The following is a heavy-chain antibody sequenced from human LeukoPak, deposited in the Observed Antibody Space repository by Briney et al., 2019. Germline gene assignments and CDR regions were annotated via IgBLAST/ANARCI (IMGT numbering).Heavy chain of an antibody. V-gene: IGHV3-33*06. Sequence: GGSLRLSCAASGFTFSSYGMHWVRQAPGKGLEWVAVIWYDGSNKYYADSVKGRFTISRDNSRNTLYLQMNSLRAEDTAVYYCAKDRPNYYGTNGHYYRRDGDCWGQGTLVTVSS. CDR2: IWYDGSNK. CDR1: GFTFSSYG. CDR3: AKDRPNYYGTNGHYYRRDGDC. D-gene: IGHD3-22*01. J-gene: IGHJ4*02.